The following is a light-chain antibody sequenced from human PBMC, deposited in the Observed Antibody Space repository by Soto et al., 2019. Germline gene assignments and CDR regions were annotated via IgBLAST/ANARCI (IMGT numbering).Light chain of an antibody. CDR1: QSISSW. Sequence: DIQMSQSPSTLSASVGDRVTITCRASQSISSWLAWYQQKPGTAPKLLISAASTLNSGVPSRFSGSGSGTDLTLTISSLQPEDFATYYCQQLWTYPLTFGGGTKVDI. J-gene: IGKJ4*01. V-gene: IGKV1-5*01. CDR3: QQLWTYPLT. CDR2: AAS.